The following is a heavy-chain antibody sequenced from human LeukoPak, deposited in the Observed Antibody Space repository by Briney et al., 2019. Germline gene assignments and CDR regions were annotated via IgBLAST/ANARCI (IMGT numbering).Heavy chain of an antibody. D-gene: IGHD4-17*01. CDR1: GDSFSSNY. V-gene: IGHV4-59*01. CDR3: ARDLVTVTKGFDI. Sequence: SETLSLTCVVSGDSFSSNYWTWIRQSPGKGLEGIGYISYIGSTNYNPSLKSRFTISIDTSKNQFSLKLRSVTAADTAVYYCARDLVTVTKGFDIWGQGTMASVSS. CDR2: ISYIGST. J-gene: IGHJ3*02.